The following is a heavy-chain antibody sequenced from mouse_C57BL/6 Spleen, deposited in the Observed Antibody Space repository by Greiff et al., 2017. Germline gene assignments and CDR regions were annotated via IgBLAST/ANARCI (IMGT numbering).Heavy chain of an antibody. J-gene: IGHJ2*01. CDR2: INYDGSST. CDR1: GFTFSDYY. D-gene: IGHD1-1*01. Sequence: EVMLVESEGGLVQPGSSMQLSCTASGFTFSDYYMAWVRQVPEKGLEWVANINYDGSSTYYLDSLKSRFIISRDNAKNILYLQMSSLKSEDTATYYCARGPDYYGSSYFDYWGQGTTLTVSS. CDR3: ARGPDYYGSSYFDY. V-gene: IGHV5-16*01.